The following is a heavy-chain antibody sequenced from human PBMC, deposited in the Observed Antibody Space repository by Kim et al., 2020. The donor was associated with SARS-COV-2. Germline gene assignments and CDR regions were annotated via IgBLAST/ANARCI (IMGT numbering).Heavy chain of an antibody. CDR1: GFTFTSSA. J-gene: IGHJ5*02. CDR2: IVVGSGNT. D-gene: IGHD3-10*01. V-gene: IGHV1-58*02. Sequence: SVKVSCKASGFTFTSSAMQWVRQARGQRLGWIGWIVVGSGNTNYAQKFQERVTITRDMSTSTAYMELNSLRSEDTAVYYCAAGVWFGEFAGWFDPWGQGTLVTVSS. CDR3: AAGVWFGEFAGWFDP.